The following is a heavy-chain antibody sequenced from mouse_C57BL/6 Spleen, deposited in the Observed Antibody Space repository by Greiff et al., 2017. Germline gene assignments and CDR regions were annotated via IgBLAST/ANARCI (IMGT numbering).Heavy chain of an antibody. D-gene: IGHD1-1*01. CDR2: ISSGGSYT. CDR1: GFTFSSYG. J-gene: IGHJ2*01. Sequence: EVKLMESGGDLVKPGGSLKLSCAASGFTFSSYGMSWVRQTPDKRLEWVATISSGGSYTYYPDSVKGRFTISRDNAKNTLYLQMSSLKSEDTAMYYCARQGTVDYFDYWGQGTTLTVSS. V-gene: IGHV5-6*01. CDR3: ARQGTVDYFDY.